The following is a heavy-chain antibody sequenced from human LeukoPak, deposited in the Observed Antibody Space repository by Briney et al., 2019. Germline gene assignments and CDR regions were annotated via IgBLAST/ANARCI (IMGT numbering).Heavy chain of an antibody. J-gene: IGHJ4*02. CDR2: ISSNGGST. CDR3: ARAFLRSARDIPAAII. CDR1: GFTFSSYA. Sequence: GGSLRLSCAASGFTFSSYAMHWVRQAPGKGLEYVSAISSNGGSTYYANSVKGRFTISRDNSKNTLYLQMGSLRAEDMAVYYCARAFLRSARDIPAAIIWGQGTLVTVSS. D-gene: IGHD2-2*01. V-gene: IGHV3-64*01.